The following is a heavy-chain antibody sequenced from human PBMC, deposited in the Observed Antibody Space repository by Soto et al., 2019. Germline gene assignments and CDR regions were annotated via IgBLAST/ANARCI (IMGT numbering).Heavy chain of an antibody. CDR1: GYTFTSYA. V-gene: IGHV1-3*01. Sequence: ASLKVSCKASGYTFTSYAMHWVRQAPGQRLEWMGWINAGNGNTKYSQKFQGRVTITRDTSASTAYMELSSLRSEDTAVYYCARRRGVGPYYYYMDVWGKGTTVTVSS. CDR2: INAGNGNT. CDR3: ARRRGVGPYYYYMDV. J-gene: IGHJ6*03. D-gene: IGHD2-8*01.